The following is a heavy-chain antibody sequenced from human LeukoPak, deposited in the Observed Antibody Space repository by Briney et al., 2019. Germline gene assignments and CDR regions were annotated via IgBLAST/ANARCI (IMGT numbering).Heavy chain of an antibody. CDR3: ARDGAPGYYYYYYMDV. CDR2: IYTSGST. CDR1: GGSISSYY. J-gene: IGHJ6*03. D-gene: IGHD3-16*01. V-gene: IGHV4-4*07. Sequence: SETLSLTCTVSGGSISSYYWSWIRQPAGKGLEWIGRIYTSGSTNYNPSLKSRVTMSVDTSKNQFSLKLSSVTAADTAVYYCARDGAPGYYYYYYMDVWGKGTTVTVSS.